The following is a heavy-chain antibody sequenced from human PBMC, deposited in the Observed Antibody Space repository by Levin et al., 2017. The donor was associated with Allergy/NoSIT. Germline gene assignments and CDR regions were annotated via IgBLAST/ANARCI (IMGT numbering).Heavy chain of an antibody. J-gene: IGHJ6*02. CDR1: GFTFSSYA. CDR3: AKDPAREQQPFLPNYYYGMDV. V-gene: IGHV3-23*01. D-gene: IGHD6-13*01. CDR2: ISGSGGST. Sequence: PGGSLRLSCAASGFTFSSYAMSWVRQAPGKGLEWVSAISGSGGSTYYADSVKGRFTISRDNSKNTLYLQMNSLRAEDTAVYYCAKDPAREQQPFLPNYYYGMDVWGQGTTVTVSS.